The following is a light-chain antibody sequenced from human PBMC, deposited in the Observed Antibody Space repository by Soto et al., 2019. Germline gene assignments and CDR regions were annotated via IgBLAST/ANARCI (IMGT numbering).Light chain of an antibody. V-gene: IGKV1-5*01. Sequence: DIQMTQSPSTLPSSVGDRFTITCRASQSISNWLAWYQQKPGKAPKLLIYDDSSLESVVKSRFSVSGYRTDCTLTISRLKHEDLPTDYCQKYKGAPRTFCQGTKV. CDR3: QKYKGAPRT. CDR2: DDS. J-gene: IGKJ1*01. CDR1: QSISNW.